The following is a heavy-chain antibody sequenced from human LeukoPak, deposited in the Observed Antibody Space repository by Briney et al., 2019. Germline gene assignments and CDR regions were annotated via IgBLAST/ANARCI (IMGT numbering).Heavy chain of an antibody. J-gene: IGHJ4*02. CDR3: AKERITMIVVVITREHYDY. V-gene: IGHV3-23*01. D-gene: IGHD3-22*01. CDR1: GFTFSSYA. Sequence: GGSLRLSCAASGFTFSSYAMSWVRQAPGKGLEWVSAISGSGGSTYYADSVKGWFTISRDNSKNTLYLQMNSLRAEDTAVYYCAKERITMIVVVITREHYDYWGQGTLVTVSS. CDR2: ISGSGGST.